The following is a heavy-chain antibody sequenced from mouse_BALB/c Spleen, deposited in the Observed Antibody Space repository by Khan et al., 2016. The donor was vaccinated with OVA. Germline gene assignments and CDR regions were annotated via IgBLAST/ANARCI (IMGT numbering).Heavy chain of an antibody. V-gene: IGHV3-2*02. Sequence: VQLKESGPGLVKPSQSLYLSCTVTGYSFTTYYAWDWIRQFPGNKLEWMGLITYTGKTSYNQSFKSRFSFSRDTSKNPFFLQLNTVTSEDPATFYCARKNYNSYYVDDWGQGTTVTVSS. J-gene: IGHJ4*01. CDR2: ITYTGKT. CDR3: ARKNYNSYYVDD. CDR1: GYSFTTYYA. D-gene: IGHD1-2*01.